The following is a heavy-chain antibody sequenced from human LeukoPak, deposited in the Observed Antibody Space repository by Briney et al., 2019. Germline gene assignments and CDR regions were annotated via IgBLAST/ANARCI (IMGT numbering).Heavy chain of an antibody. CDR2: INHSGST. CDR3: ARGIAARLQNWFDP. Sequence: PSEALSLTCAVYGGSFSGYYWSWIRQPPGKGLEWIGEINHSGSTNYNPSLKSRVTISVDTSKNQFSLKLSSVTAADTAVYYCARGIAARLQNWFDPWGQGTLVTVSS. D-gene: IGHD6-6*01. V-gene: IGHV4-34*01. J-gene: IGHJ5*02. CDR1: GGSFSGYY.